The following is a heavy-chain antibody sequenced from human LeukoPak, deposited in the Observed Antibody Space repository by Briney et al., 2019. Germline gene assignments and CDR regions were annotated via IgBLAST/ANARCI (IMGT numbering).Heavy chain of an antibody. CDR1: GYTFTSYG. J-gene: IGHJ4*02. CDR2: IGAYNGNT. D-gene: IGHD1-26*01. V-gene: IGHV1-18*01. CDR3: ARGDSGSYYGEDVDY. Sequence: ASVKVSCKASGYTFTSYGISWVRQAPGQGLEWMGWIGAYNGNTNYAQKLQGRVTMTTDTSTSTAYMELRSLRSDDTAVYYCARGDSGSYYGEDVDYWGQGTLVTVSS.